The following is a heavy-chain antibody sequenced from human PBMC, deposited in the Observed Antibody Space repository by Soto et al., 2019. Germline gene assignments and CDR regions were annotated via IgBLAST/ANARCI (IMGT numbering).Heavy chain of an antibody. D-gene: IGHD3-10*01. CDR1: GYTFTSYG. V-gene: IGHV1-18*01. CDR2: ISAYNGNT. CDR3: ALGLWFGELYPSRMHV. Sequence: ASVKVSCKASGYTFTSYGISWVRQAPGQGLERMGWISAYNGNTNYAQKLQGRVTMTTDTSTSTAYMELRSLRSDDTAVHYCALGLWFGELYPSRMHVWGQGTTVTVSS. J-gene: IGHJ6*02.